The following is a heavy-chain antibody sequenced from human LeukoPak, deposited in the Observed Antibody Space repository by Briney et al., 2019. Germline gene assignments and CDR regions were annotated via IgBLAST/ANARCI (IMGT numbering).Heavy chain of an antibody. D-gene: IGHD6-19*01. CDR1: RFTFSTYA. V-gene: IGHV3-23*01. J-gene: IGHJ4*02. CDR3: AKDPSSGWYGYFDY. Sequence: GGSLRLSCAASRFTFSTYAMSWVRQAAGKGLEWVSAISGSGGSTYYADSVKGRFTISRDDSKSTLYLQMNSLRAEDTAVYYCAKDPSSGWYGYFDYWGQGTLVTVSS. CDR2: ISGSGGST.